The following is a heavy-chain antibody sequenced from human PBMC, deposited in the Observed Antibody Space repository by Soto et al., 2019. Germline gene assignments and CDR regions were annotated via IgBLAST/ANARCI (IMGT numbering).Heavy chain of an antibody. D-gene: IGHD3-16*01. V-gene: IGHV3-73*01. CDR3: TRLGGGAIEDY. CDR2: IRSKANSYAT. J-gene: IGHJ4*02. CDR1: GFTFSGSA. Sequence: EVQLVASGGGLCQPGGSLKLSCAASGFTFSGSAMHWVRQASGKGLVWVVRIRSKANSYATAYAASVKGRFTISRDDSKKTAYLQMNSLKTEEPDVYSCTRLGGGAIEDYWGQGTLVTVS.